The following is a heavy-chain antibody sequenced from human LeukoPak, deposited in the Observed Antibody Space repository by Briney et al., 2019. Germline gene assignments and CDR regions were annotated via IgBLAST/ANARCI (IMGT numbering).Heavy chain of an antibody. J-gene: IGHJ4*02. D-gene: IGHD3-3*01. CDR3: ARHFATYPHYFDY. Sequence: PSETLSLTCTVSGGSISSYYWSWIRQPPGKGLEWIAFIYYSGSTKYNPSLKSRVTISVDTSKNQFSLRLSSVTAADTAVYYCARHFATYPHYFDYWGQGTLVTVSS. V-gene: IGHV4-59*08. CDR1: GGSISSYY. CDR2: IYYSGST.